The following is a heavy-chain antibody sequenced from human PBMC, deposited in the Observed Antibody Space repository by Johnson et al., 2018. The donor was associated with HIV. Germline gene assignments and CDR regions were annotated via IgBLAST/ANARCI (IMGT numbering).Heavy chain of an antibody. CDR2: ISGGEDDT. CDR1: GFSFIDYA. D-gene: IGHD4-23*01. CDR3: AKESETYGGNIGFQHAFDI. V-gene: IGHV3-23*04. J-gene: IGHJ3*02. Sequence: VQLVESGGGLVRPGGSLRLSCVASGFSFIDYAMIWVRQAPGKGLEWVSFISGGEDDTYYADSVKGRFPISRDNSKNTLYLQMNSLRAEDTAVYYCAKESETYGGNIGFQHAFDIWGQGTMVTVSS.